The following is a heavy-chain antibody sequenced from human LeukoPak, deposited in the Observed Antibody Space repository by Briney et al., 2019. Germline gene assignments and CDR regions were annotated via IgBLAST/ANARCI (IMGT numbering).Heavy chain of an antibody. D-gene: IGHD3-10*01. CDR3: ARVGDYYGSGSYQEFDP. J-gene: IGHJ5*02. CDR2: INHSGST. Sequence: PSETLSLTCAVYGGSFSGYYWSWIRQPPGKGLEWIGEINHSGSTNYNPSLKSRVTISVDTSKNQFSLKLRSVTAADTAVYYCARVGDYYGSGSYQEFDPWGQGTLVTVSS. CDR1: GGSFSGYY. V-gene: IGHV4-34*01.